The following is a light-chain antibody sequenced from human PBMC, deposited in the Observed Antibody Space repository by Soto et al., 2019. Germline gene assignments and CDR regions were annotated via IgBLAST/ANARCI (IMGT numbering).Light chain of an antibody. CDR1: QSVSST. CDR2: GAS. CDR3: QQYNSWPPIT. Sequence: EIVLRQSPGTLSLSPGEGAPLSCRASQSVSSTYLAWYQQKAGQAPRLLIYGASNRATGIPDRFSGSGSGTEFTLTISSLQSEDFAVYYCQQYNSWPPITFGQGTRLEIK. V-gene: IGKV3-15*01. J-gene: IGKJ5*01.